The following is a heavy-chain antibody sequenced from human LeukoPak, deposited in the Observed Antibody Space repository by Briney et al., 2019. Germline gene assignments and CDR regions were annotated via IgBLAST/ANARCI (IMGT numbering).Heavy chain of an antibody. J-gene: IGHJ4*02. CDR2: VNGDGRSA. V-gene: IGHV3-74*01. CDR3: VRDVWGDRDGHFHL. D-gene: IGHD5-24*01. CDR1: GFAFSNHW. Sequence: GGSLRLSCVASGFAFSNHWMHWVRQTPAKGLVWVSRVNGDGRSASYVDTVTGRFTMSRDNAKNTVYLQMNSLRVEDTAVYYCVRDVWGDRDGHFHLWGQGTVVTVSS.